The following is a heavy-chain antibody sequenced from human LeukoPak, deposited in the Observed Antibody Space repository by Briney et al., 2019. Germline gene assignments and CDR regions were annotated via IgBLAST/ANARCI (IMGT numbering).Heavy chain of an antibody. Sequence: GSLGLSCAASWFNFSSYEMNRVRQASGEGVEWVSHIIGSGSTIYYAGSVKGRFTISRDNAKNSLYLQMNSLRAEDTAVYYCASGGSSGWYYWGLGTLVTVSS. CDR3: ASGGSSGWYY. V-gene: IGHV3-48*03. CDR2: IIGSGSTI. D-gene: IGHD6-19*01. CDR1: WFNFSSYE. J-gene: IGHJ4*02.